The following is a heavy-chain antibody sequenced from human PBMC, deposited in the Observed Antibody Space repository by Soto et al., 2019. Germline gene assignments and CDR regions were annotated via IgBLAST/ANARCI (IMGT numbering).Heavy chain of an antibody. CDR3: ARGSQQQLVRWFDP. D-gene: IGHD6-13*01. V-gene: IGHV4-34*01. J-gene: IGHJ5*02. CDR2: INHSGST. CDR1: GGSFSGCY. Sequence: SETLSLTCAVYGGSFSGCYWSWIRQPPGKGLEWIGEINHSGSTNYNPSLKSRVTISVDTSKNQFSLKLSSVTAADTAVYYCARGSQQQLVRWFDPWGQGTLVTVSS.